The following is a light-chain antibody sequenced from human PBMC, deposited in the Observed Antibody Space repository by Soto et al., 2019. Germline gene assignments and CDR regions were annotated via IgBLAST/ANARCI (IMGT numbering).Light chain of an antibody. CDR2: TAS. V-gene: IGKV1-12*01. CDR1: QDIITW. CDR3: QQTDSFPIT. Sequence: DIQMTQSPSSVTASVGDRVTIAFGASQDIITWLAWYQQKPGKAPNLLIYTASNLQSGVPSRFSGSGSGTHFTLTISSLQPEDFGTYYCQQTDSFPITFGQGTRLEIK. J-gene: IGKJ5*01.